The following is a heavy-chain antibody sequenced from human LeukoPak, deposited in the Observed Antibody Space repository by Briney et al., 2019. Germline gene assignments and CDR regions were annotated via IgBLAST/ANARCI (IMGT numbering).Heavy chain of an antibody. D-gene: IGHD3-10*01. V-gene: IGHV4-38-2*02. Sequence: SETLSLTCTVSGYSISSGYYWGWIRQPPGKGLEWIGNIYHSGSTYYNPSLKSRVTISVDTSKNQFSLKLSSVTAADTAIYYCASFYGSGFSFDYWGQGTLVTVSS. CDR1: GYSISSGYY. CDR3: ASFYGSGFSFDY. J-gene: IGHJ4*02. CDR2: IYHSGST.